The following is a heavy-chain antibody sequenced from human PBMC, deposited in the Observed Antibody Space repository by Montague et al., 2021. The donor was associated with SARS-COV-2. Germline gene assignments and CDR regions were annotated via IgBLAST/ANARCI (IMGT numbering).Heavy chain of an antibody. J-gene: IGHJ4*02. CDR1: DGSVISTYPH. D-gene: IGHD6-13*01. CDR3: TRGIDSYKTGY. Sequence: SETLSLTCTVSDGSVISTYPHWHWVRQSPGRGLEWIGGYLFHIDTAAYNASLRSRVTISVDTSKNQFSLKLTSVTAADTAVYYCTRGIDSYKTGYWGQGIQVTVSS. V-gene: IGHV4-61*01. CDR2: LFHIDTA.